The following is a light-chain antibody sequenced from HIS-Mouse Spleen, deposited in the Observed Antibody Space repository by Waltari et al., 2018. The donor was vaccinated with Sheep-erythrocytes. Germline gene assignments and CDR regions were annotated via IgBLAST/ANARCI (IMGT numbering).Light chain of an antibody. V-gene: IGLV2-11*01. J-gene: IGLJ1*01. Sequence: QSALTQPRSVSGSPGQSVTISCTGTSSDVGGYNFFSWSQQHPGKAPNLMIYDVSRLPSGGPDRSPGSKSGNTASLTISGLQAEDESDYYCCSYAGSYNHVFATGTKVTV. CDR1: SSDVGGYNF. CDR3: CSYAGSYNHV. CDR2: DVS.